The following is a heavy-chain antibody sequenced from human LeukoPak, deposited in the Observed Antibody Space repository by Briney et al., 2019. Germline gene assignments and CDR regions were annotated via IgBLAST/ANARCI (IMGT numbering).Heavy chain of an antibody. CDR2: IKQDGSEK. CDR1: GFTFSSNE. D-gene: IGHD3-22*01. Sequence: GGSLRLSCAASGFTFSSNEMNWVRPAPGKGREWGANIKQDGSEKYYVDSVKGRFTISRDNAKNSLYLQMNSLRVEDTAVYYCARRHDSSGGFDYWDQGTLLTVSS. V-gene: IGHV3-7*01. CDR3: ARRHDSSGGFDY. J-gene: IGHJ4*02.